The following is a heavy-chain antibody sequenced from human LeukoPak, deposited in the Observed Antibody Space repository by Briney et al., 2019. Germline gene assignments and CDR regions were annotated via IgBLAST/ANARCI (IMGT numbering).Heavy chain of an antibody. J-gene: IGHJ4*02. CDR2: IYTSGST. V-gene: IGHV4-61*02. CDR1: GGSISSGSYY. D-gene: IGHD6-13*01. CDR3: ARGGHSSRVDY. Sequence: SETLSPTCTVSGGSISSGSYYWSWIRQPAGKGLEWIGRIYTSGSTNYNPSLKGRVTISVDTSKNQFSLKLSSVTAADTAVYYCARGGHSSRVDYWGQGTLVTVSS.